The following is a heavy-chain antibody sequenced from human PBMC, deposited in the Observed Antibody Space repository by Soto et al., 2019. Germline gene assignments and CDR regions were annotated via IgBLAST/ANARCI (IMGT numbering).Heavy chain of an antibody. V-gene: IGHV3-30-3*01. J-gene: IGHJ4*02. CDR3: ASGGTFYYDGISDY. CDR1: GFTFRTYP. Sequence: VQLVESGGGVVQPGRSLRLSCAASGFTFRTYPMHWVRQTPGKGLEWVAVISSDGSNNYYADSVKGRFTISRDNSRNTLFLQMNSLRPDDTPVYFCASGGTFYYDGISDYWGQGTLVTVSS. CDR2: ISSDGSNN. D-gene: IGHD3-22*01.